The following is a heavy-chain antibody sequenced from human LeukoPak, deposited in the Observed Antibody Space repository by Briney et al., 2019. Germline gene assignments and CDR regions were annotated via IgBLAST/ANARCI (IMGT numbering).Heavy chain of an antibody. CDR2: IYYSGST. CDR1: GGSISSYY. CDR3: ARAITLYGMDV. J-gene: IGHJ6*02. V-gene: IGHV4-59*01. Sequence: PETLSLTCTVSGGSISSYYWSWIRQPPGKGLEWTGYIYYSGSTNYNPSLKSRVTISVDTSKNQFSLKLSSVTAADTAVYYCARAITLYGMDVWGQGTTVTVSS.